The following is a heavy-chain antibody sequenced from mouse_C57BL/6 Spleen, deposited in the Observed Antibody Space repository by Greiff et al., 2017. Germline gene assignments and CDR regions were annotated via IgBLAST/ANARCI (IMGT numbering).Heavy chain of an antibody. CDR1: GYTFTDYN. CDR3: ASGDYLYWYFDV. CDR2: INPNNGGT. Sequence: EVQLQESGPELVKPGASVKMSCKASGYTFTDYNMHWVKQSHGKSLEWIGYINPNNGGTSYTQKFKGKATLTVNKSSSTAYMELRSLTSEDSAVYYCASGDYLYWYFDVWGTGTTVTVSS. D-gene: IGHD2-13*01. V-gene: IGHV1-22*01. J-gene: IGHJ1*03.